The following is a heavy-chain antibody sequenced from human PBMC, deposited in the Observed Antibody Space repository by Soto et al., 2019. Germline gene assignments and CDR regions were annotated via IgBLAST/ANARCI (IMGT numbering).Heavy chain of an antibody. J-gene: IGHJ5*02. CDR3: ARRTAGGSETYYNSWFDP. CDR1: GFTFSSYW. CDR2: IKGDGSET. Sequence: GGSLRLSCAASGFTFSSYWMHWVRQAPGKGLVWVSRIKGDGSETNYADSVKGRFTISRDNAKNTLYLQLNGLRAEDTAVYYCARRTAGGSETYYNSWFDPWGQGTLVTVSS. V-gene: IGHV3-74*01. D-gene: IGHD3-10*01.